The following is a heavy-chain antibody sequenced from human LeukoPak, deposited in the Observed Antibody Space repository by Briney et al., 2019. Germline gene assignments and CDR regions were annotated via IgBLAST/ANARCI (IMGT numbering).Heavy chain of an antibody. CDR1: GGSISGFH. J-gene: IGHJ4*02. CDR2: IYSSGST. D-gene: IGHD5-24*01. Sequence: SETLSLTCTVSGGSISGFHWSWTRLPPGKGLEWIGNIYSSGSTNYNPSLNSRVTISVDTSKNQFSVKLSSVTAADTAVYYCARGEEVATCFDYWGQGTLVTVSS. V-gene: IGHV4-59*01. CDR3: ARGEEVATCFDY.